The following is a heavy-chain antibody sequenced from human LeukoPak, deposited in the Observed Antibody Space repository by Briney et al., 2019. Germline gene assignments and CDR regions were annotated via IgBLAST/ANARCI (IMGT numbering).Heavy chain of an antibody. CDR1: AFSFGTYA. CDR3: ARSRRIVGKFDY. Sequence: GGSLRLSCAASAFSFGTYAMSWVRQAPGKGLEWVSVIYSGGSTYYADSVKGRFTISRDNSKNTLYLQMNSLRAEDMAVYYCARSRRIVGKFDYWGQGTLVTVSS. CDR2: IYSGGST. D-gene: IGHD3-22*01. J-gene: IGHJ4*02. V-gene: IGHV3-53*01.